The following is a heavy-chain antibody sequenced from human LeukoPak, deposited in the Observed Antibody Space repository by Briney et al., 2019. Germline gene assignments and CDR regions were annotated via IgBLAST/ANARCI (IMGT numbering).Heavy chain of an antibody. Sequence: GGSLRPSCAASGFIFSDYAMSWVRQAPGKGLEWISRIDSDGSNKNYADSVKGRFTISRDNAKNTLYLEMNSLRAEDTAVYYCARIYSNFVSLGFWGQGTLVTVSS. CDR1: GFIFSDYA. CDR2: IDSDGSNK. CDR3: ARIYSNFVSLGF. D-gene: IGHD4-11*01. J-gene: IGHJ4*02. V-gene: IGHV3-74*01.